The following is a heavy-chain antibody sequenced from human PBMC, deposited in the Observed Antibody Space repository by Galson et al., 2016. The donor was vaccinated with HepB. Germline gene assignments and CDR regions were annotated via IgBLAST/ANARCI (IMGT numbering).Heavy chain of an antibody. Sequence: SLRLSCAASGFTFNTYAMNWVRQAPGKGLEWVSGISAGGGSTHYADSVKGRFTISRDNSKNTLYLQMNSLRVEDTAVYHCAKDDDDYNDAFDIWGQGTMVTVSS. CDR2: ISAGGGST. D-gene: IGHD5-24*01. V-gene: IGHV3-23*01. J-gene: IGHJ3*02. CDR3: AKDDDDYNDAFDI. CDR1: GFTFNTYA.